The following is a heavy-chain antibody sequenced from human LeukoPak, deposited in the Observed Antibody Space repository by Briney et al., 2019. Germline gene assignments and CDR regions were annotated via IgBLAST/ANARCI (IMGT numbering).Heavy chain of an antibody. Sequence: GGSLRLSCAASGFTFSSHGMSWVRQAPGKGLEWVSAISGSGGSTYYADSVKGRFTISRDNSKNTLYLQMNSLRAEDTAVYYCAKVEYYGSGSYGYYFDYWGQGTLVTVSS. D-gene: IGHD3-10*01. CDR2: ISGSGGST. CDR1: GFTFSSHG. CDR3: AKVEYYGSGSYGYYFDY. J-gene: IGHJ4*02. V-gene: IGHV3-23*01.